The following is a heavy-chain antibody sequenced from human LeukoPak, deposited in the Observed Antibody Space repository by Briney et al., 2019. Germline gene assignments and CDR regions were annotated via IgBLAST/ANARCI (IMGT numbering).Heavy chain of an antibody. D-gene: IGHD6-19*01. J-gene: IGHJ4*02. CDR1: GFTFSSYA. CDR3: ARVGQWLGPFDY. Sequence: GGSLRLSCAASGFTFSSYAMHWVRQAPGKGLEWVAVISYDGSNKYYADSVRGRFTISRDNSKNTLYLQMNSLRAEDTAVYYCARVGQWLGPFDYWGQGTLVTVSS. CDR2: ISYDGSNK. V-gene: IGHV3-30*04.